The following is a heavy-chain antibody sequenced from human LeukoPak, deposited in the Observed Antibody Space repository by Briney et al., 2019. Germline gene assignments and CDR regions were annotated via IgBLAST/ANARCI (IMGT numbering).Heavy chain of an antibody. D-gene: IGHD4-17*01. CDR2: ISGSGGST. V-gene: IGHV3-23*01. Sequence: GGSLRLSCAASGFTFSDYYMSWIRQAPGKGLEWVSAISGSGGSTYYADSVKGRFTISRDNSKNTLYLQMNSLRAEDTAVYYCASRYGDYAMSYWGQGTLVTVSS. CDR3: ASRYGDYAMSY. J-gene: IGHJ4*02. CDR1: GFTFSDYY.